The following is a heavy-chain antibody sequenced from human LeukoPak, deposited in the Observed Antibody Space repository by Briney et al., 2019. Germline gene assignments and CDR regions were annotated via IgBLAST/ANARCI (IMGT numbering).Heavy chain of an antibody. Sequence: SSETLSLTCAVYGGSFSGYYWSWIRQPPGKGLEWIGEINHSGSTNYNPSLKSRVTISVDTSKNQFSLKLSSVTAADTAVYYCARRSKIAARFDPWGQGTLVTVSS. D-gene: IGHD6-13*01. CDR1: GGSFSGYY. CDR2: INHSGST. V-gene: IGHV4-34*01. J-gene: IGHJ5*02. CDR3: ARRSKIAARFDP.